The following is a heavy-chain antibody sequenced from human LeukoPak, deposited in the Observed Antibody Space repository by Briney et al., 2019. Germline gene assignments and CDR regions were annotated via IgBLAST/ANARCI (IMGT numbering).Heavy chain of an antibody. D-gene: IGHD3-10*01. CDR2: ISSSGSTI. V-gene: IGHV3-48*03. CDR1: GFTFSSYE. Sequence: TGGSLRLSCAASGFTFSSYEMNWVRQAPGKGLEWVSYISSSGSTIYYADSVKGRFTISRDNAKNSLYLQMNSLRAEDTAVYYCARVGYYGSGDYYYYGMDVWGQGTTVTVSS. J-gene: IGHJ6*02. CDR3: ARVGYYGSGDYYYYGMDV.